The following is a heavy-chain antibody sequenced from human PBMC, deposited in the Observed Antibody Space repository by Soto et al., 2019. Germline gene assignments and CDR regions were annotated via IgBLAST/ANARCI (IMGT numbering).Heavy chain of an antibody. J-gene: IGHJ6*02. Sequence: QVQLVESGGGVVQSGKSLRLSCVASGFTFNYYAMHWVRQTPGKGLEWVAIIWYDGSEKYYAESVRGRFTISRDNSKNSVYLQMNSLRTEDTAVYYCARPYATGWYRGRYYYYGMDVWGQGTTATVSS. D-gene: IGHD6-19*01. CDR2: IWYDGSEK. V-gene: IGHV3-33*01. CDR1: GFTFNYYA. CDR3: ARPYATGWYRGRYYYYGMDV.